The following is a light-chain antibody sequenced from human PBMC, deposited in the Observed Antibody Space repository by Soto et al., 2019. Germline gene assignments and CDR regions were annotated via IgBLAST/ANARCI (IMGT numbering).Light chain of an antibody. J-gene: IGKJ1*01. CDR2: WAS. Sequence: DVVMTQSPDSLAVSLGERATINCKSSQSVLYSSTNKNSLAWYQQKPGQPPKLLIYWASTRESGVPDRFVGSGSGTDFTLTISSLQAEDVAVYYGQQYYSPPETFGQGTKVEV. V-gene: IGKV4-1*01. CDR3: QQYYSPPET. CDR1: QSVLYSSTNKNS.